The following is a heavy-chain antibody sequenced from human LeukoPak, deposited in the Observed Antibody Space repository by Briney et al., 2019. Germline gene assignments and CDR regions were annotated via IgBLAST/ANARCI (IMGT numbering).Heavy chain of an antibody. J-gene: IGHJ4*02. CDR1: GGSFSGYY. Sequence: SETLSLTCAVHGGSFSGYYWSWIRQPPGKGLEWIGEINHSGSTNFNPSLKSRVTISVDTSKNQFSLKLSSVTAADTAVYYCARPTMGYFDYWGQGTLVTVSS. V-gene: IGHV4-34*01. CDR2: INHSGST. D-gene: IGHD3-10*01. CDR3: ARPTMGYFDY.